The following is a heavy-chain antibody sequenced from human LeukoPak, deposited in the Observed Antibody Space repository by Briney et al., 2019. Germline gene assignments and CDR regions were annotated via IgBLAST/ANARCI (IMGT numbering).Heavy chain of an antibody. J-gene: IGHJ6*02. Sequence: GASVKVSCKASGYTFTGYYMHWVRQAPGQGLEWMGWINPNSGGTNYAQKFQGRVTMTRDTSISTVYMELSSLRSEDTAVYYCARPTVTTDYYGMDVWGQGTTVTVSS. CDR3: ARPTVTTDYYGMDV. D-gene: IGHD4-17*01. CDR2: INPNSGGT. CDR1: GYTFTGYY. V-gene: IGHV1-2*02.